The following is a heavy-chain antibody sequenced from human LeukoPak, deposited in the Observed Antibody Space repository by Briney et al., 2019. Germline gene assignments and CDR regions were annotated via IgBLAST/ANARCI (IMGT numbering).Heavy chain of an antibody. D-gene: IGHD3-16*02. CDR2: IYYSGST. Sequence: SETLSLTCTVSGGSISSYYWSWIRQPPGKGLEWIGYIYYSGSTNYNPSLKSRVTISVDTSKNQFSLKLSSVTAADTAAYYCARVLRAYDYVWGSYRTDNWFDPWGQGTLVTVSS. J-gene: IGHJ5*02. CDR3: ARVLRAYDYVWGSYRTDNWFDP. V-gene: IGHV4-59*01. CDR1: GGSISSYY.